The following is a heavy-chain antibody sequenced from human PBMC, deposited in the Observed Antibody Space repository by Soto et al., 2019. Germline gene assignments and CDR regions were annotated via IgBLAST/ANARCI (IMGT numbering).Heavy chain of an antibody. Sequence: PGGSLRLSCAASGFTFNASNMNWVRQAPGKGLEWVSSITSTSLYIYYTDSIKGRFTISRDNAKNSLYLQMDSLRAEDTAVYYCARDMGRYGSGSYYRIYYYYYGMDVWGQGPTVTVSS. CDR1: GFTFNASN. D-gene: IGHD3-10*01. CDR2: ITSTSLYI. V-gene: IGHV3-21*01. CDR3: ARDMGRYGSGSYYRIYYYYYGMDV. J-gene: IGHJ6*02.